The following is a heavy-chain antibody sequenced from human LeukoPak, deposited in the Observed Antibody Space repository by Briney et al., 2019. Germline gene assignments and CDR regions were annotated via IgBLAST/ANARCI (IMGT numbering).Heavy chain of an antibody. CDR1: GYTLTELS. J-gene: IGHJ5*02. V-gene: IGHV1-24*01. CDR3: ATGYCSGGSCYSGRFDR. Sequence: ASVKLSCKVSGYTLTELSMHWVRQAPGKGLEWMGGFDPEDGETIYAQKFQGRVTMTEDTSTDTAYMELSSLRSEDTAVYYCATGYCSGGSCYSGRFDRWGQRTLVTVSS. D-gene: IGHD2-15*01. CDR2: FDPEDGET.